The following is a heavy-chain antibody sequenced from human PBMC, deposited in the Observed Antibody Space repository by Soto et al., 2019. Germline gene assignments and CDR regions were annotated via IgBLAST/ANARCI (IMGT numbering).Heavy chain of an antibody. CDR1: GNTFTSNN. D-gene: IGHD1-26*01. V-gene: IGHV1-46*01. CDR3: ATYLRATTRSTYDY. Sequence: ASVKVSCKASGNTFTSNNCNWVRQPPGQGLEWMGIINPSGGSTSYAQKFQGRVTMTRDTSTSTVYMELSSLRSEDTAVYYCATYLRATTRSTYDYWGQGTLVTVSS. CDR2: INPSGGST. J-gene: IGHJ4*02.